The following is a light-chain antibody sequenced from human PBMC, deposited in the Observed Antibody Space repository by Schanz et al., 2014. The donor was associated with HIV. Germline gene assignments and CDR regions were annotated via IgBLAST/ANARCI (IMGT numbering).Light chain of an antibody. CDR3: QQSFTTPSIT. J-gene: IGKJ5*01. Sequence: AIQMTQSPSSLSASVGDRVTITCRASQGIRNDLGWYQQQPGKAPKLLIYTASSLQSGVPSRFSGSGSGTDFTLTISSLQPEDFALYFCQQSFTTPSITFGQGTRLEIK. CDR1: QGIRND. V-gene: IGKV1-6*01. CDR2: TAS.